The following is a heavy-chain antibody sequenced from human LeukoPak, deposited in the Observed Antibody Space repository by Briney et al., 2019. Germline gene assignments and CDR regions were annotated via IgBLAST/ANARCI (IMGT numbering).Heavy chain of an antibody. CDR2: ISGNNGNT. Sequence: ASVKVSCKASGYTFTTHGISWVRQAPGQGPEWMGWISGNNGNTHYAQKFQGRVTMTTETSTSTAYMELKSLRSDDTAVYYCAGLYDFWSGYYPHFDYWGQGTLVIVSS. D-gene: IGHD3-3*01. J-gene: IGHJ4*02. V-gene: IGHV1-18*01. CDR3: AGLYDFWSGYYPHFDY. CDR1: GYTFTTHG.